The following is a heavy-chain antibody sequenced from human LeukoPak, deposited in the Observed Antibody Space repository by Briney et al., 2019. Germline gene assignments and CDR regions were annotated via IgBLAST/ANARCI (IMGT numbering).Heavy chain of an antibody. V-gene: IGHV3-21*01. CDR1: GFTFSSYA. J-gene: IGHJ4*02. D-gene: IGHD3-3*01. CDR2: ISSSSSYI. CDR3: ARVSWTSYDFWSGYHAYYFDY. Sequence: GGSLRLSCAASGFTFSSYAMSWVRQAPGKGLEWVSSISSSSSYIYYADSVKGRFTISRDNAKNSLYLQMNSLRAEDTAVYYCARVSWTSYDFWSGYHAYYFDYWGQGTLVTVSS.